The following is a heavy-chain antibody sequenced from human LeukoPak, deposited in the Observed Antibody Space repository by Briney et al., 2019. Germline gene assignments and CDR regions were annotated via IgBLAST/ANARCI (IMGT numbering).Heavy chain of an antibody. D-gene: IGHD2-15*01. CDR2: IYYSGNT. CDR1: GGSISSSSYY. CDR3: ARHRGSCSGGSCYEYFEY. V-gene: IGHV4-39*01. J-gene: IGHJ1*01. Sequence: SETLSLTCTVSGGSISSSSYYWGWIRQPPGKGLEWIGSIYYSGNTNYNPSLKSRVTISVDTSKNQFSLNLRSVTAADTAVYYCARHRGSCSGGSCYEYFEYWGQGTLVTVSS.